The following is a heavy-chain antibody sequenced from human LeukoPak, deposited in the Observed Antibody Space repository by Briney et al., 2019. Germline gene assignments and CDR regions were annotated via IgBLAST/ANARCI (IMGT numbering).Heavy chain of an antibody. CDR3: AKDLARYTMRGAFDI. J-gene: IGHJ3*02. Sequence: PGGSLRLSCAASGFTFSSYGMHWVRQAPGKGLEWVAFIRYDGSNKYYADSVKGRFTISRDNSKNTLYLQMNSLRAEDTAVYYCAKDLARYTMRGAFDIWGQGTMVTVSS. D-gene: IGHD1-14*01. CDR1: GFTFSSYG. CDR2: IRYDGSNK. V-gene: IGHV3-30*02.